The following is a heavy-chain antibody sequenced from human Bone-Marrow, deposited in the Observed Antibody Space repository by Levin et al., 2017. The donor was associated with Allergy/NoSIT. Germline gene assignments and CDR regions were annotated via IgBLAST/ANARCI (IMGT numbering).Heavy chain of an antibody. CDR1: GYTFTGYY. CDR3: ARDSSFGVVIAPIYYYYGMDV. D-gene: IGHD3-3*01. V-gene: IGHV1-2*02. CDR2: INPNSGGT. J-gene: IGHJ6*02. Sequence: WASVKVSCKASGYTFTGYYMHWVRQAPGQGLEWMGWINPNSGGTNYAQKFQGRVTMTRDTSISTAYMELSRLRSDDTAVYYCARDSSFGVVIAPIYYYYGMDVWGQGTTVTVSS.